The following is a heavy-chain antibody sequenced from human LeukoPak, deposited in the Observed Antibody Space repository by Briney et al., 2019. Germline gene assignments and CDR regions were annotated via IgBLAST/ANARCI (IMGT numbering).Heavy chain of an antibody. V-gene: IGHV3-23*01. J-gene: IGHJ4*02. CDR3: ARGIAVAGSDY. CDR1: GFTFSSYA. Sequence: PGGSLRLSCAASGFTFSSYAMSWVRQAPGKGLEWVSAISSSGGSTYYADSVKGRFTISRDNAKNSLYLQMNSLRAEDTAVYYCARGIAVAGSDYWGQGTLVTVSS. D-gene: IGHD6-19*01. CDR2: ISSSGGST.